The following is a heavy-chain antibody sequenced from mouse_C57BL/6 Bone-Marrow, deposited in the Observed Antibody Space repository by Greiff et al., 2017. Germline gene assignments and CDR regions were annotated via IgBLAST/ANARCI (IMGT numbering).Heavy chain of an antibody. D-gene: IGHD4-1*01. CDR3: ARLGRPMDY. Sequence: VKLQESGPELVKPGASVKISCKASGYAFSSSWMNWVKQRPGKGLEWIGRIYPGDGDTNYNGKFKGKATLTADKSSSTAYMQLSSLTSEDSAVYFCARLGRPMDYWGQGTSVTVSS. V-gene: IGHV1-82*01. CDR1: GYAFSSSW. CDR2: IYPGDGDT. J-gene: IGHJ4*01.